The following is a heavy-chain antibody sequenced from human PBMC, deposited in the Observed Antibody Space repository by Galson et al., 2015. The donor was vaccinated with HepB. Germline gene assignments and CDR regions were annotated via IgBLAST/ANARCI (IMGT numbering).Heavy chain of an antibody. D-gene: IGHD5-12*01. J-gene: IGHJ3*02. CDR1: GDSIRNFY. Sequence: LSLTCSVSGDSIRNFYWSWVRQSPGKGLEWMGYIYYTGRTTYNPSLKSRVTMSVDTSRNQVSLKLSFVTAADTAVYYCARDHAYSGYGGYGRDAFDIWGPGALVIVSS. CDR3: ARDHAYSGYGGYGRDAFDI. CDR2: IYYTGRT. V-gene: IGHV4-59*01.